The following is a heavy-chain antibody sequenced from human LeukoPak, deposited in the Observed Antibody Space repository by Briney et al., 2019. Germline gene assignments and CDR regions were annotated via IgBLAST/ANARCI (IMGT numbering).Heavy chain of an antibody. J-gene: IGHJ4*02. D-gene: IGHD4-17*01. CDR3: AKDRGNDYGVFDY. Sequence: GGSLRLSCAASGFTFSSYSMNWVRQAPGKGLEWISYISSGSGTTYYGDSVQGRFITSRDNAKNSLHLQMNSLRAEDTGVYYCAKDRGNDYGVFDYWGQGILVTVSS. V-gene: IGHV3-48*01. CDR1: GFTFSSYS. CDR2: ISSGSGTT.